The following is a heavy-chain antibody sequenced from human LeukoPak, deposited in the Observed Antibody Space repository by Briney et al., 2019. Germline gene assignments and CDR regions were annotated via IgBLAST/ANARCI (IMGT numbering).Heavy chain of an antibody. CDR1: GFTFSSHW. Sequence: GGSLRLSCAASGFTFSSHWMSWVRQAPGKGLEWVANIKQDGSGKFYVDSVKGLFTISRDNAKNSLYLQMNSLRAEDTAVYYCARVGYGWLVGDYWGQGTLVTVSS. CDR3: ARVGYGWLVGDY. V-gene: IGHV3-7*05. J-gene: IGHJ4*02. D-gene: IGHD2-8*02. CDR2: IKQDGSGK.